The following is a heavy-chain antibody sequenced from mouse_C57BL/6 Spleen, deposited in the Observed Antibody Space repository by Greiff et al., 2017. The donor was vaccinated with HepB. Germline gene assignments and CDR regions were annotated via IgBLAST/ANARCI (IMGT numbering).Heavy chain of an antibody. CDR2: ISYDGSN. V-gene: IGHV3-6*01. J-gene: IGHJ2*01. D-gene: IGHD1-1*01. CDR3: ARDPDYGSSYPYFDY. CDR1: GYSITSGYY. Sequence: EVQLQQSGPGLVKPSQSLSLTCSVTGYSITSGYYWNWIRQFPGNKLEWMGYISYDGSNNYNPSLKNRISITRDTSKNQFFLKLNSVTTEDTATYYCARDPDYGSSYPYFDYWGQGTTLTVSS.